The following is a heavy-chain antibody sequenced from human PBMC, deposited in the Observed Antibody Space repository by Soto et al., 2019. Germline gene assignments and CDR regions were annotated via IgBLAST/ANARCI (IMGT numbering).Heavy chain of an antibody. J-gene: IGHJ4*02. CDR1: GFTFSSYG. D-gene: IGHD6-19*01. V-gene: IGHV3-33*01. Sequence: PGGSLRLSCAASGFTFSSYGVHWVRQAPGKGLDWVALTWNDGSNKYYADSVKGRFTISRDNSKNRLYLQMNSLRAEDTALYYCARDMGYSSGNGFDYWGQGTLVTVSS. CDR2: TWNDGSNK. CDR3: ARDMGYSSGNGFDY.